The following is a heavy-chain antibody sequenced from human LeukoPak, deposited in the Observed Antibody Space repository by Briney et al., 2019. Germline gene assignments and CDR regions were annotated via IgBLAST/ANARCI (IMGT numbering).Heavy chain of an antibody. CDR2: IYYNGST. CDR1: GRSLNPYY. CDR3: ARHEGYCSGGSCYASDAFDI. J-gene: IGHJ3*02. V-gene: IGHV4-59*08. Sequence: TSQTLSLPYTVSGRSLNPYYWNWIRQPSGKGLEWIGNIYYNGSTNYSPSLKSRVTISVDMSKNQFSLKLSAVTAADTAVYYCARHEGYCSGGSCYASDAFDIWGQGTRVTVSS. D-gene: IGHD2-15*01.